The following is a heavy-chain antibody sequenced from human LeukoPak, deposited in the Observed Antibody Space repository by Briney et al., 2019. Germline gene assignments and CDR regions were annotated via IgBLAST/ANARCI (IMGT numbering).Heavy chain of an antibody. CDR1: GGTFSSYA. CDR3: ASGLYRYCSSTSCYFDY. CDR2: IVPIFGTA. Sequence: SVKVSCKASGGTFSSYAISWVRQAPGQGLEWMGGIVPIFGTANYAQKFQGRVTITADESTSTAYMELSSLRSEDTAVYYCASGLYRYCSSTSCYFDYWGQGTLVTVSS. D-gene: IGHD2-2*01. V-gene: IGHV1-69*13. J-gene: IGHJ4*02.